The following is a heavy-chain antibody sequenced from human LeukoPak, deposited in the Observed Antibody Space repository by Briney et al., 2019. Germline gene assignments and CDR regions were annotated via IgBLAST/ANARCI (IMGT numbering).Heavy chain of an antibody. Sequence: GGSLRLSCAASRFTFSSYWMTRVRQAPGKGLEWVANIKQDGGEKHYVDSVQGRFTIYRDNAKNSLYLQMNSLRAEDTAVYYCARDVGYDSSGSYPYYFDYWGLGTLVTVSS. D-gene: IGHD3-22*01. J-gene: IGHJ4*02. CDR1: RFTFSSYW. V-gene: IGHV3-7*05. CDR3: ARDVGYDSSGSYPYYFDY. CDR2: IKQDGGEK.